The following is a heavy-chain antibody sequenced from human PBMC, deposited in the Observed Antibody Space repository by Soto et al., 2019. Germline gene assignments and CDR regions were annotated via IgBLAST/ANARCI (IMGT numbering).Heavy chain of an antibody. CDR1: GFTFSSYW. CDR3: ARYSGYGAGNSVNHYIDY. CDR2: IKQDGSEK. V-gene: IGHV3-7*01. Sequence: GGSLRLSCAASGFTFSSYWMTWVRQAPGKGLEWVANIKQDGSEKYYVDFVKGRFTISRDNAKNSVYLQMDSLRTEDTAVYYCARYSGYGAGNSVNHYIDYWGHGTLVTVSS. J-gene: IGHJ4*01. D-gene: IGHD3-10*01.